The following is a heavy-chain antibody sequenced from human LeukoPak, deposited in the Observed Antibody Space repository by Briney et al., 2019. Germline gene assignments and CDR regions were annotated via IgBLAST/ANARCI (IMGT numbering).Heavy chain of an antibody. CDR2: IYTSGST. CDR3: ARSLVVVVPAADAYYYYYYMDV. D-gene: IGHD2-2*01. CDR1: GGSISSGSYY. J-gene: IGHJ6*03. V-gene: IGHV4-61*02. Sequence: SETLSLTCTVSGGSISSGSYYWSWIRQPAGTGLEWIGRIYTSGSTNYNPSLKSRVTISVDTSKNQFSLKLSSVTAADTAVYYCARSLVVVVPAADAYYYYYYMDVWGKGTTVTVSS.